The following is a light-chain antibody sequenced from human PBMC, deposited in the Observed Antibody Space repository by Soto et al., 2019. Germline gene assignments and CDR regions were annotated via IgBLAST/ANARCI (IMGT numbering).Light chain of an antibody. CDR2: VGTGGIVG. Sequence: QLVLTQPPSASASLGASVTLTCTLSSGYSNYKVAWYQQRPGKGPRFVMRVGTGGIVGSKGDGIPDRFSVLGSGLNRYLTIKNIQEEEGSDYHCGADNGSGSNYVFGTGTKLTV. J-gene: IGLJ1*01. CDR3: GADNGSGSNYV. CDR1: SGYSNYK. V-gene: IGLV9-49*01.